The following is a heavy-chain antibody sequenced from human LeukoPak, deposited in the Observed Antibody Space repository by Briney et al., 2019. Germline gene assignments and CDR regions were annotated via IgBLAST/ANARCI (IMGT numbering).Heavy chain of an antibody. J-gene: IGHJ4*02. CDR1: GYTFTGYY. D-gene: IGHD3-16*01. V-gene: IGHV1-2*02. Sequence: GASVKVSCKASGYTFTGYYLHWVRQAPGQGLEWMGWINPNSGGTNYAQKFQGRVTMTRDTSISTAYMELSRLRSDDTAVYYRAREGELALQSSGFGYWGQGNLVTVSS. CDR3: AREGELALQSSGFGY. CDR2: INPNSGGT.